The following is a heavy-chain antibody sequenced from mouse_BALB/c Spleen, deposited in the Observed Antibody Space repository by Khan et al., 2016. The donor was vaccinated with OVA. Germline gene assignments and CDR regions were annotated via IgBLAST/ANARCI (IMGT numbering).Heavy chain of an antibody. D-gene: IGHD1-2*01. CDR1: GYTFTDYY. CDR3: ARRNYFRYTLAY. V-gene: IGHV1-77*01. J-gene: IGHJ3*01. CDR2: ISPGSGDT. Sequence: QVQLKESGAELARPGASVTLSCKASGYTFTDYYINWVKQRTGQGLEWIGEISPGSGDTYYNERFKGKATLTADKSSSTAYMQHSSLTSEASAVYCCARRNYFRYTLAYWGQGTLVTVSA.